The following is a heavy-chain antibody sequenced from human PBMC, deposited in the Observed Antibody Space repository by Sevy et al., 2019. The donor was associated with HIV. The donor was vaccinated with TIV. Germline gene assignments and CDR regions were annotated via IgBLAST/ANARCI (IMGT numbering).Heavy chain of an antibody. CDR1: GFTFSGYA. CDR2: INGKGRST. CDR3: AKTIDSGGGVVPAANYFYYGMDV. Sequence: GGSLRLSCAVSGFTFSGYAMNWVRQAPGKGLEWVSAINGKGRSTHYADSVEGRFTISRDNSKNTLYLQMNSLRAEDTAVYYCAKTIDSGGGVVPAANYFYYGMDVWGQGPTVTVSS. J-gene: IGHJ6*02. D-gene: IGHD2-2*01. V-gene: IGHV3-23*01.